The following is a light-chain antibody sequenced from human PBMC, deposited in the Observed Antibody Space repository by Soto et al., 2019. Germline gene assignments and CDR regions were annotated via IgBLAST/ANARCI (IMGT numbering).Light chain of an antibody. J-gene: IGKJ1*01. CDR2: GAS. CDR3: QHYDYSTAT. Sequence: EIVLTQSPGTLCLSPGERATLSCRASQSVSSNLVAWYQQKPGQAPRLFIYGASSRATGIPDRFSGSGSGTDFTLTISRLEPEDFAVYYCQHYDYSTATFGQGTKVEIK. CDR1: QSVSSNL. V-gene: IGKV3-20*01.